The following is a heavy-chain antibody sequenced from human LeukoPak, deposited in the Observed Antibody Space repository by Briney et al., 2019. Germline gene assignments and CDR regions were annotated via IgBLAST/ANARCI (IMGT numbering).Heavy chain of an antibody. D-gene: IGHD3-22*01. CDR1: GYTFSAYY. CDR2: INTNTGNP. J-gene: IGHJ4*02. Sequence: ASVKVSCKASGYTFSAYYIHWVRQAPGQGLEWMGWINTNTGNPTYAQGFTGRFVFSLDTSVSTAYLQISSLKAEDTAVYYCARDLWGYYDSSGYYLPDAYYFDYWGQGTLVTVSS. CDR3: ARDLWGYYDSSGYYLPDAYYFDY. V-gene: IGHV7-4-1*02.